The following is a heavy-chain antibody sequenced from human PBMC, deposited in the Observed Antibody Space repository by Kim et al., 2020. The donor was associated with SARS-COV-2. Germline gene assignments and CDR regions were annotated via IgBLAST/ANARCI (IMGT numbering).Heavy chain of an antibody. V-gene: IGHV4-34*01. J-gene: IGHJ4*02. CDR3: AKKGQGATARKSFDY. CDR2: INHSGST. CDR1: GGSFSGYY. Sequence: SETLSLTCAVYGGSFSGYYWSWIRQPPGKGLEWIGEINHSGSTNYNPSLKSRVTISVDTSKNQFSLKLSSVTAADTAVYYCAKKGQGATARKSFDYWGQGTLVTVSS. D-gene: IGHD1-26*01.